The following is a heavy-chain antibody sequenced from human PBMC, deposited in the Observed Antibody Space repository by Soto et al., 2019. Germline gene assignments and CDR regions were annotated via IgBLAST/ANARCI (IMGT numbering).Heavy chain of an antibody. CDR1: GGSFSGYY. V-gene: IGHV4-34*01. J-gene: IGHJ4*02. Sequence: LSLTCAVYGGSFSGYYWSWIRQPPGKGLEWIGEINNSGSTNYNPSLKSRVTISVDTSKNQFSLKLSSVTAADTAVYYCARGLTIFGVVSDWGQGTLVTVSS. CDR3: ARGLTIFGVVSD. CDR2: INNSGST. D-gene: IGHD3-3*01.